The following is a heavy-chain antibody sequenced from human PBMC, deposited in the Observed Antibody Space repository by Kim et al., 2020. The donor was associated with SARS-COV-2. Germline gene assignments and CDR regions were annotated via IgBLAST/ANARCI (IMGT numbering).Heavy chain of an antibody. V-gene: IGHV3-23*01. D-gene: IGHD6-19*01. J-gene: IGHJ4*02. Sequence: GGSLRLSCGASGFTFDNYAMNWVRQAPGKGLEWVSSLSGSGSNTYYADSVKGRFTISRDNSKNTVYLQMNSLRAEDTAIYYCAKDGGGWYKSGWYYFDKWGQVTLVTVCS. CDR1: GFTFDNYA. CDR3: AKDGGGWYKSGWYYFDK. CDR2: LSGSGSNT.